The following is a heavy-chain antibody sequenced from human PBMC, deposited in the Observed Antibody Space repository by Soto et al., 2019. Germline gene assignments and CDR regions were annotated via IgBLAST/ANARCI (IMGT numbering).Heavy chain of an antibody. CDR3: AKDYQHAAKDGRDSSSWNYYFDY. D-gene: IGHD6-13*01. V-gene: IGHV3-30*18. Sequence: PGGSLRLSCAASGFSFSSYGMHWVRQAPGKGLEWVAVISYDGSNKYYADSVKGRFTISRDNSKNTLYLQMNSLRAEDTAVYYCAKDYQHAAKDGRDSSSWNYYFDYWGQGTLVTVSS. CDR2: ISYDGSNK. J-gene: IGHJ4*02. CDR1: GFSFSSYG.